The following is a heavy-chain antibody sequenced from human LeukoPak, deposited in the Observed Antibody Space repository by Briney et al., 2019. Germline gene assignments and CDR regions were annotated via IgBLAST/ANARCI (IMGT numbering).Heavy chain of an antibody. CDR3: ARALRRDSSYYEGY. CDR1: GFTFSSYS. Sequence: PGGSLRLSCAASGFTFSSYSMNWVRQAPGKGLEWVSSISSSSSYIYYADSVKGRFTISRDNAKNSLYLQMNSLRAEDTAVYYCARALRRDSSYYEGYWGQGTLVTVSS. V-gene: IGHV3-21*01. D-gene: IGHD1-26*01. J-gene: IGHJ4*02. CDR2: ISSSSSYI.